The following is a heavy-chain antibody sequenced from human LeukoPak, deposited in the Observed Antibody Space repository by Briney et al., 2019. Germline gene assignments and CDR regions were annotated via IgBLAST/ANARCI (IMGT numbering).Heavy chain of an antibody. J-gene: IGHJ5*02. CDR2: INHSGST. V-gene: IGHV4-34*01. CDR1: GGSFSSYY. CDR3: ARGPVITMDQGVIGWFDP. Sequence: SETLSLTRAVYGGSFSSYYWSWIRQPPGKGLEWIGEINHSGSTNYNPSLKSRVTISVDTSKNQFSLKLSSVTAADTAVYYCARGPVITMDQGVIGWFDPWGQGTLVTVSS. D-gene: IGHD3-10*01.